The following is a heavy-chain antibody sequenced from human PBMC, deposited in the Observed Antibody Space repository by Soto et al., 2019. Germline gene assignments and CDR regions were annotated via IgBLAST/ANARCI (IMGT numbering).Heavy chain of an antibody. V-gene: IGHV1-69*13. J-gene: IGHJ5*02. CDR2: XIXXXGXA. Sequence: EASVQVSCKASGGTFSSYAISLVRQAPGQGLEWMXGXIXXXGXAXXXQXXQXRVTITADESTSTAYMELRSLRSEDTAVYYCARRQLVMGGNWFDPWGQGTLVTVSS. D-gene: IGHD6-6*01. CDR3: ARRQLVMGGNWFDP. CDR1: GGTFSSYA.